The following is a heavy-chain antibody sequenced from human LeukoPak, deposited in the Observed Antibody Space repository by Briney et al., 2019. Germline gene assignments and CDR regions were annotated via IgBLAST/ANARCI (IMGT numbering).Heavy chain of an antibody. CDR3: TRGAGWLIDY. D-gene: IGHD3-16*01. V-gene: IGHV4-59*01. Sequence: PSETLSLACTVSDDSISDYYRGWIRQPPGKGLEWIGYFYNSGRSTYNPSLKSRVTISADTSKNHFSLKLNSVTTADTAVYYCTRGAGWLIDYWGQGILVTVSS. J-gene: IGHJ4*02. CDR1: DDSISDYY. CDR2: FYNSGRS.